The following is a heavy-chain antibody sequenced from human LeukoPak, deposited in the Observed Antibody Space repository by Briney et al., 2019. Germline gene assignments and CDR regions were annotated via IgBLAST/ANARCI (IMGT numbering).Heavy chain of an antibody. CDR2: IKQDGGEK. CDR1: GFTFSNHW. CDR3: ARDREDDILTGYYPYYFDY. Sequence: GGSLRLSCAASGFTFSNHWMSWVRQAPGKGLEWVANIKQDGGEKNYVDSVKGRFTISRDSAKSSLYLQMNSLRAEDTAVYYCARDREDDILTGYYPYYFDYWGQGTLVTVSS. D-gene: IGHD3-9*01. J-gene: IGHJ4*02. V-gene: IGHV3-7*01.